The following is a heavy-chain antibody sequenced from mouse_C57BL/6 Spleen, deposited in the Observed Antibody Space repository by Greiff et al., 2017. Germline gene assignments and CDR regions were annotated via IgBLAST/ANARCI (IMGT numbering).Heavy chain of an antibody. CDR3: ANLSYYAMDY. CDR1: GYTFTDYY. Sequence: VQLQQSGPELVKPGASVKISCKASGYTFTDYYMNWVKQSHGKSLEWIGDINPNNGGTSYNQKFKGKAPLTVDKSSSTAYMGLRRLTSEDSAVYDCANLSYYAMDYWGQGTSVTVSS. CDR2: INPNNGGT. V-gene: IGHV1-26*01. D-gene: IGHD6-2*01. J-gene: IGHJ4*01.